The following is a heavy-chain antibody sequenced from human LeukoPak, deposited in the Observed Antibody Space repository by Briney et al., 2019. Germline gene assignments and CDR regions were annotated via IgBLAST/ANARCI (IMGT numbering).Heavy chain of an antibody. D-gene: IGHD3-16*01. CDR3: ARGGGYAPIDY. J-gene: IGHJ4*02. Sequence: SETLSLTCTVSGGSISSSSYYWGWIRQPPGKGLEWIGSIYYSGSTYYNPSLKSRVTISVDTSKNQFSLKLSSVTAADTAVYYCARGGGYAPIDYWGQGTLVTVSS. CDR2: IYYSGST. V-gene: IGHV4-39*01. CDR1: GGSISSSSYY.